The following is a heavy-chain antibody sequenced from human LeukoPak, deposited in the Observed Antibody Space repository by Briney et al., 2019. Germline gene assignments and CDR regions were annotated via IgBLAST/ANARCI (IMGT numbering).Heavy chain of an antibody. Sequence: GASVKVSCKASGYTFTGYYMHWVRQAPGQGLEWMGRINPNSGGTNYAQKFQGRVTMTRDTSISTAYMELSRLRSDDTAVYYCARAYDSVGDAFDIWGQGTMVTVSS. CDR3: ARAYDSVGDAFDI. CDR2: INPNSGGT. D-gene: IGHD3-3*01. CDR1: GYTFTGYY. V-gene: IGHV1-2*06. J-gene: IGHJ3*02.